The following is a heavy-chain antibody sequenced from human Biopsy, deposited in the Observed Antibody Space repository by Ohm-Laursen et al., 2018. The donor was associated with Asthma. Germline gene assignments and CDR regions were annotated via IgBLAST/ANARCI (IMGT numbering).Heavy chain of an antibody. Sequence: ASVKVSCKASGYTLTSYGMNWVRQAPGQGLEWMGWMNTNTGNPTYAQGFTGRFVFSLDTSVNTAHLQISSLKAEDTAVYYCARMISYYHEMRAPFFDYWGQGTLVTVS. CDR2: MNTNTGNP. V-gene: IGHV7-4-1*02. J-gene: IGHJ4*02. D-gene: IGHD3-22*01. CDR1: GYTLTSYG. CDR3: ARMISYYHEMRAPFFDY.